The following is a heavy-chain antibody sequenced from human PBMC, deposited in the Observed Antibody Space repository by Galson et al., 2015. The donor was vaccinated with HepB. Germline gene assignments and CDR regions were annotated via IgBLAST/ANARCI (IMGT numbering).Heavy chain of an antibody. D-gene: IGHD3-10*01. CDR3: AREWYYYGSGSPRTVDY. J-gene: IGHJ4*02. CDR2: TYYRSKWYN. CDR1: GDSVSSNSAA. V-gene: IGHV6-1*01. Sequence: CAISGDSVSSNSAAWNWIRQSPSRGLEWLGRTYYRSKWYNDYAVSVKSRITINPDTSKNQFSLQLNSVTPEDTAVYYCAREWYYYGSGSPRTVDYWGQGTLVTVSS.